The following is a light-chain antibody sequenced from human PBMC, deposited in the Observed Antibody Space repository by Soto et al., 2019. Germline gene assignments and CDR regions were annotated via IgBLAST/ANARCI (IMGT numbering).Light chain of an antibody. J-gene: IGKJ2*01. Sequence: DIQMTQSPSTLSASVGDRVTITCRASQSISSWLAWYQQKPGKAPKLLIYDASSLESGVPSRFSGSGSWTEFTLTISSLQPDDFATYYRQQYNSYPYTFGQGTKLEIK. CDR3: QQYNSYPYT. CDR1: QSISSW. V-gene: IGKV1-5*01. CDR2: DAS.